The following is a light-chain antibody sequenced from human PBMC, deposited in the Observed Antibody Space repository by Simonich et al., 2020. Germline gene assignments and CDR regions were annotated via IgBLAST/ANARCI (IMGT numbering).Light chain of an antibody. CDR2: WAS. CDR1: QSVLYSSNNKNY. V-gene: IGKV4-1*01. CDR3: QQYYSTSMYT. Sequence: DIVMTQSPDSLAVSLGERATINCKSSQSVLYSSNNKNYLAWYQQKPGQPPKLLIYWASTRESGFPDRFSGSGSGTDFTLTISSLQAEDVAVYYCQQYYSTSMYTFGQGTKLEIK. J-gene: IGKJ2*01.